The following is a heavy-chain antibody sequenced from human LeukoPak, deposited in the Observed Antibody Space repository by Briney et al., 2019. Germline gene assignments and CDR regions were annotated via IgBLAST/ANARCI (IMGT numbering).Heavy chain of an antibody. Sequence: GGSLRLSCAASGFTFPSYWMTWVRQAPGKALEWVANIKQRGSEKYYVDSVKGRFTISRDDAKNSLYLQMNSLRAEDTAVYYCAKDLNTVTTAGGFYYGMDVWGQGTTVTVSS. V-gene: IGHV3-7*01. CDR2: IKQRGSEK. CDR3: AKDLNTVTTAGGFYYGMDV. D-gene: IGHD4-17*01. CDR1: GFTFPSYW. J-gene: IGHJ6*02.